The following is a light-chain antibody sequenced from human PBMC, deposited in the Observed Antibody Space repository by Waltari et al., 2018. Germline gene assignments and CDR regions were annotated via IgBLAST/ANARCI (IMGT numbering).Light chain of an antibody. CDR3: QQRRSWPLT. V-gene: IGKV3-11*01. CDR1: QSIDSQ. CDR2: YAS. J-gene: IGKJ4*01. Sequence: VLTQSPATLSLSPGERVTLSCRASQSIDSQLGWYQQKPGQAPRLLIFYASNRATGIPVSFSGSGSGTDFTLTITNLEPDDFAVYYCQQRRSWPLTFGGGTKVEIK.